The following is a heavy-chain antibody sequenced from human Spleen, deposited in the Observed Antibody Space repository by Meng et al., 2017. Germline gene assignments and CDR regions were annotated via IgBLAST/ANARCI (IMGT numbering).Heavy chain of an antibody. CDR2: INHSGST. Sequence: QVQLRQVGRGMLKPPEPLSLTCVVSGGSFSDYYWSWIRQPPGKGLEWIGEINHSGSTNYNPSLESRATISVDTSQNNLSLKLSSVTAADSAVYYCARGPTTMAHDFDYWGQGTLVTVSS. CDR3: ARGPTTMAHDFDY. J-gene: IGHJ4*02. CDR1: GGSFSDYY. D-gene: IGHD4-11*01. V-gene: IGHV4-34*01.